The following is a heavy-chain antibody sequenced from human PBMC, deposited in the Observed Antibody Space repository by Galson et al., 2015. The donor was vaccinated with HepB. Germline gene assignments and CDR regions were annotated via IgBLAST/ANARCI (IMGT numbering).Heavy chain of an antibody. V-gene: IGHV3-21*01. D-gene: IGHD2-15*01. J-gene: IGHJ3*02. CDR3: ARDRHCSGGSCYPGAFDI. Sequence: SLRLSCAASGFTFSSYSMNWVRQAPGKGLEWVSSISSSSSYIYYADSVKGRFTISRDNAKNSLYLQMNSLRAEDTAVYYCARDRHCSGGSCYPGAFDIWGQGTMVTVSS. CDR1: GFTFSSYS. CDR2: ISSSSSYI.